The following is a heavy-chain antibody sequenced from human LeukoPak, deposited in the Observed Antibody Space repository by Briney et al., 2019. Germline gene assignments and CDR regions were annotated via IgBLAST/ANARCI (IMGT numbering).Heavy chain of an antibody. CDR1: GGSFSGYY. Sequence: PSETLSLTCAVYGGSFSGYYWSWIRQPPGKGLEWIGEINHSGSTNYNPSLKSRVTISVDTSKNQFSLKLSSVTAADTAVYYCARAQYYDYVWGSYPHRWFDPWGQGTLVTVSS. V-gene: IGHV4-34*01. CDR2: INHSGST. D-gene: IGHD3-16*02. CDR3: ARAQYYDYVWGSYPHRWFDP. J-gene: IGHJ5*02.